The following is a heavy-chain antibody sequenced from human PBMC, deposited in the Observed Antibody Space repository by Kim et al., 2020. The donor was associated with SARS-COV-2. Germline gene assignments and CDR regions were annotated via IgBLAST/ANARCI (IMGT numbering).Heavy chain of an antibody. CDR1: GYTLTELS. D-gene: IGHD3-3*02. J-gene: IGHJ1*01. V-gene: IGHV1-24*01. CDR2: YDPEHGEI. CDR3: ATAVPFQSSLSLYFQH. Sequence: ASVKVSCKVSGYTLTELSMHWVRQAPGKGPEWMGGYDPEHGEIIYAPKIQGRVTMTEDTSTDTAYMELSSLRSEDTAVYYCATAVPFQSSLSLYFQHWGQGTLLTVSS.